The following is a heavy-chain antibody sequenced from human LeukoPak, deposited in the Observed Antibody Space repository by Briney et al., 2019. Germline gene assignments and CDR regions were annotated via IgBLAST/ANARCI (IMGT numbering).Heavy chain of an antibody. CDR2: MNPNSGNT. CDR1: GYTFTSYD. J-gene: IGHJ5*02. CDR3: ARGRGISRQNWFDP. V-gene: IGHV1-8*01. Sequence: ASVKVSCKASGYTFTSYDINWVRQATGQGLEWMGWMNPNSGNTGYAQKFQGRVTMTKNTSISTAYMELSSLRSEDTAVYYCARGRGISRQNWFDPWGQGTLLTVSS. D-gene: IGHD2/OR15-2a*01.